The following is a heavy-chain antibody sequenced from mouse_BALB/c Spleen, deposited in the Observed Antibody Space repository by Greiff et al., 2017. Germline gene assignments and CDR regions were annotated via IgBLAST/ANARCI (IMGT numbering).Heavy chain of an antibody. J-gene: IGHJ2*01. CDR2: ISSGSSTI. V-gene: IGHV5-17*02. D-gene: IGHD1-2*01. Sequence: EVMLVESGGGLVKPGGSRKLSCAASGFTFSSFGMHWVRQAPEKGLEWVAYISSGSSTIYYADTVKGRFTISRDNPKNTLFLQMTSLRSEDTAMYYCARRLFDYWGQGTTLTVSS. CDR1: GFTFSSFG. CDR3: ARRLFDY.